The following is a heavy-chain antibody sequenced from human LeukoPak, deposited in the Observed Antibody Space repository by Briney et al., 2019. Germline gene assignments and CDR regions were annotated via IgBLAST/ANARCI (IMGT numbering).Heavy chain of an antibody. D-gene: IGHD3-22*01. J-gene: IGHJ4*02. CDR1: GGSIRSSH. Sequence: PSETLSLTCTVSGGSIRSSHWSWIRQPPGKGLEFIGYIYYSGTSNYNPSLKSRVTLSVDTSRSQFALNLSSVTAADTAVYYCARGRYYYDSRGYYKQYYFDYWGQGTLVTVSS. CDR3: ARGRYYYDSRGYYKQYYFDY. V-gene: IGHV4-59*12. CDR2: IYYSGTS.